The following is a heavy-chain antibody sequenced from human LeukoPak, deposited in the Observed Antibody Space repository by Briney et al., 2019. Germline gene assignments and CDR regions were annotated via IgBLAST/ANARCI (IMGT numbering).Heavy chain of an antibody. Sequence: SETLSLTCTVSGDSIINYYWSWVRQSPGKGLEWIGYIYYSGSTKYNPSLKSRVTISVDTSKNQFSLKLSSVTAADTAVYYCARHRGSGSPYFDYWGQGTLVTVSS. V-gene: IGHV4-59*08. CDR2: IYYSGST. J-gene: IGHJ4*02. D-gene: IGHD3-10*01. CDR3: ARHRGSGSPYFDY. CDR1: GDSIINYY.